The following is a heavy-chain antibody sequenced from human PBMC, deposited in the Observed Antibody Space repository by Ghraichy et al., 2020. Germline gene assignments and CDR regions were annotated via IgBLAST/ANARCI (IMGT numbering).Heavy chain of an antibody. CDR3: ARGGRYYDRSGYFDD. D-gene: IGHD3-22*01. V-gene: IGHV4-59*02. J-gene: IGHJ4*02. CDR1: NGSVTGYY. CDR2: IYSSGTT. Sequence: SETLSLTCSVSNGSVTGYYWSWLRQPPGQGLEWIAYIYSSGTTYYNPSLQSRVTISIDTSKNQISPKVTSLTAADTAVYYCARGGRYYDRSGYFDDWGQGTLVTVTS.